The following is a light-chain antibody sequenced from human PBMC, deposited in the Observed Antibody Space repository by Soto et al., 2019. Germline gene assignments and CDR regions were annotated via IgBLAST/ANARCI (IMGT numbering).Light chain of an antibody. CDR2: AAS. CDR3: QQSYLT. J-gene: IGKJ5*01. CDR1: QSISSY. V-gene: IGKV1-39*01. Sequence: DIQMTQSPSSLSASVGDRVTITCRASQSISSYLNWYQQKPGKAPKLLIYAASSLQSGVPSRFSGSGSGTVFTLTISSLQPEDFATYYCQQSYLTFGQGTRLEIK.